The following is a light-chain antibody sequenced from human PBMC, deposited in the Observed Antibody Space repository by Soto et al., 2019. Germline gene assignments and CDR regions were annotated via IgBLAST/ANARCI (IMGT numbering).Light chain of an antibody. V-gene: IGKV3-11*01. CDR2: EAS. CDR1: QSISSY. J-gene: IGKJ5*01. CDR3: QQDSNWSIT. Sequence: DILLTQSPSTLSASAGERVTLSCRASQSISSYLAWYQQKPGKAPRLLIYEASNMATGIPARFSGSGSGTEFTLTISSLQPEDFAVYYCQQDSNWSITFGQGTQLEIK.